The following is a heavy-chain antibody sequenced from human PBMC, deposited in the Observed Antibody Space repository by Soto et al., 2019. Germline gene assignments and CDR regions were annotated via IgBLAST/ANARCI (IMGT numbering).Heavy chain of an antibody. CDR2: ISGSGGST. Sequence: GGSLRLSCAASGFTFSSYAMSWVRQAPGKGLEWVSAISGSGGSTYYADSVKGRFTISRDNSKNTLYLQMNSLRAEDTAVYYCAKDLELITMVRGPITDAFDIWGQGTMVTVSS. J-gene: IGHJ3*02. V-gene: IGHV3-23*01. CDR3: AKDLELITMVRGPITDAFDI. CDR1: GFTFSSYA. D-gene: IGHD3-10*01.